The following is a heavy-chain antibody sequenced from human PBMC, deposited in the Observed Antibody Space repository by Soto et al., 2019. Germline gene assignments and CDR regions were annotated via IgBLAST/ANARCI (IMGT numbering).Heavy chain of an antibody. J-gene: IGHJ4*02. CDR1: GFTFSNYA. Sequence: TGGSLRLSCAASGFTFSNYAMSWVRQAPGSGLEWVSVISNRGDSTYFSDSVKGRFTISRDNSKNTLYLQVSNLRAGDTAVFFCAKPSSGYPYFFASWGQGPLVPVS. D-gene: IGHD3-22*01. V-gene: IGHV3-23*01. CDR2: ISNRGDST. CDR3: AKPSSGYPYFFAS.